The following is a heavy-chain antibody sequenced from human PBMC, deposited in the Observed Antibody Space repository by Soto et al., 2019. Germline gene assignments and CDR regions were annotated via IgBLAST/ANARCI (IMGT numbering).Heavy chain of an antibody. CDR1: GFTFSSYG. V-gene: IGHV3-30*18. CDR2: ISSDGNNK. J-gene: IGHJ4*02. CDR3: AKGDSSGKFGY. D-gene: IGHD3-22*01. Sequence: GGSLRLSCAASGFTFSSYGMHWVRQAPGKGLEWVAVISSDGNNKYSANSLKGRFTISRDNSKNTLYLQMDSLRAEDTAVYYCAKGDSSGKFGYWGQGTLVTVSS.